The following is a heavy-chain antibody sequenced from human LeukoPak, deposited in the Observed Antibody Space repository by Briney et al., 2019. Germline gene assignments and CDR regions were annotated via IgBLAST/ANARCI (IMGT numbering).Heavy chain of an antibody. CDR3: AHSSVLSMWFKFDY. D-gene: IGHD3-22*01. V-gene: IGHV1-18*01. Sequence: ASVKVSCQASGYTFTSYGISWVRQAPGQGLEWMGWISAYNGNTNYAQKLQGRVTMTTDTSTSTAYMELRSLRSDDTAVYYCAHSSVLSMWFKFDYWGQGTLVTVSS. CDR2: ISAYNGNT. CDR1: GYTFTSYG. J-gene: IGHJ4*02.